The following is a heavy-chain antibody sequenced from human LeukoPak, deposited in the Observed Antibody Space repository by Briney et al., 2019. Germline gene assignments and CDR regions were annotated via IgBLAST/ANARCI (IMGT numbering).Heavy chain of an antibody. D-gene: IGHD5-24*01. V-gene: IGHV3-21*01. CDR3: ARDPTSRDGYNGVYYFDY. Sequence: PGGSLRLSCAASGFTFSSYSMNWVRQAPGKGLEWVSSISSSSSYIYYADSVKGRFTISRHNAKNSLYLQMNSLRAEDTAVYYCARDPTSRDGYNGVYYFDYWGQGTLVTVSS. CDR2: ISSSSSYI. CDR1: GFTFSSYS. J-gene: IGHJ4*02.